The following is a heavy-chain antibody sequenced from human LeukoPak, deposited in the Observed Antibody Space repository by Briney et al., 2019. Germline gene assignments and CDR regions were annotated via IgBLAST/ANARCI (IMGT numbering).Heavy chain of an antibody. V-gene: IGHV3-13*01. CDR1: GFTFSSYD. D-gene: IGHD6-13*01. CDR3: ARAGIAAAGTFNAFDI. Sequence: GGSLRLSCAASGFTFSSYDMHWVRQATGKGLEWVSAIGTAGDTYYPGSVKGRFTISRKNAKNSLYLQMNSLRAGDTAVYYCARAGIAAAGTFNAFDIWGQGTMVTVSS. J-gene: IGHJ3*02. CDR2: IGTAGDT.